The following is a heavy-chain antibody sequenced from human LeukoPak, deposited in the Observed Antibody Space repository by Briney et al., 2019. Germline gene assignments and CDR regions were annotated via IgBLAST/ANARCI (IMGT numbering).Heavy chain of an antibody. D-gene: IGHD5-18*01. J-gene: IGHJ6*02. Sequence: GASVKVSCKASGYTFTSYYMHWVRQAPGQGLEWMGIINPSGGSTSYAQKFQGRVTMTRDTSTSTVYMELSSLSSEDTAVYYCARDKGGYSYGLGYYYGMDVWGQGTTVTVSS. V-gene: IGHV1-46*01. CDR3: ARDKGGYSYGLGYYYGMDV. CDR1: GYTFTSYY. CDR2: INPSGGST.